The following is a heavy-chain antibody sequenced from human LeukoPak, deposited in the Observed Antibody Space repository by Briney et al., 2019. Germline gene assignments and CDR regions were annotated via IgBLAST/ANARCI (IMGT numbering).Heavy chain of an antibody. CDR2: IIPIFGTA. Sequence: GASVKVSCKASGGTFSSYAISWVRQAPGQGLEWMGGIIPIFGTANYAQKFQGRVTITADESTSTAYMELSSLRSEDTAVYYCARGMVRGVPPRLYYYYMDVWGKGTTVAISS. CDR1: GGTFSSYA. CDR3: ARGMVRGVPPRLYYYYMDV. J-gene: IGHJ6*03. D-gene: IGHD3-10*01. V-gene: IGHV1-69*13.